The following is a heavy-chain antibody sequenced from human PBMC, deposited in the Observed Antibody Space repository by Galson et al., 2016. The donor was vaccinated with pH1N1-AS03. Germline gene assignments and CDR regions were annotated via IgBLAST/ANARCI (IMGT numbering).Heavy chain of an antibody. J-gene: IGHJ3*01. D-gene: IGHD6-19*01. CDR3: VKDLTGWGAFDF. CDR1: GFTFNKYV. CDR2: VYPNGVSP. Sequence: SLRLSCAGSGFTFNKYVMHWVRQAPGKGLEYVSGVYPNGVSPHYADSVKDRFTISRDNSKNTLSLQMSSLTTEDTAVYYCVKDLTGWGAFDFWGQVTMVTV. V-gene: IGHV3-64D*06.